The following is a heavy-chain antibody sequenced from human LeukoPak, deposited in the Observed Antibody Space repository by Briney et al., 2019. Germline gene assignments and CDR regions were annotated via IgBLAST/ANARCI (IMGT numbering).Heavy chain of an antibody. CDR3: AGGVPAANTVYYLDV. Sequence: GGSLRLSCAASGFTFSSYTMNWVRQAPGKGPEWVSSISGPSRYIYYANSVRGRFTISRDNAKNSLYLQMHSLGAEDTAVYYCAGGVPAANTVYYLDVWGNGTTVTVS. D-gene: IGHD2-2*01. J-gene: IGHJ6*03. CDR2: ISGPSRYI. CDR1: GFTFSSYT. V-gene: IGHV3-21*01.